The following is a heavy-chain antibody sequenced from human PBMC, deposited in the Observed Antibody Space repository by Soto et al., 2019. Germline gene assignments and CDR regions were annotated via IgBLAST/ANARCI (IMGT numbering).Heavy chain of an antibody. CDR2: IYWNDDK. J-gene: IGHJ5*02. CDR3: AHTHTIFGVVIMYRNWFDP. D-gene: IGHD3-3*01. V-gene: IGHV2-5*01. CDR1: GFSLSTSGVG. Sequence: SGPTLVKPTQTLTLTCTFSGFSLSTSGVGVGWIRQPPGKALEWLALIYWNDDKRYSPSLKSRLTITKDTSKNQVVLTMTNMDPVDTATYYCAHTHTIFGVVIMYRNWFDPWGQGTLVTVSS.